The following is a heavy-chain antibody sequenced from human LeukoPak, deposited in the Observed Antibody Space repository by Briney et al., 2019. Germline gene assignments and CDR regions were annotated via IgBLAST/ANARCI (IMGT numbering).Heavy chain of an antibody. V-gene: IGHV1-18*01. J-gene: IGHJ4*02. CDR2: ISAYNGKT. CDR3: ARGGALTSFDS. Sequence: ASVKVSCKASGFTFTSYGISCVRQAPGQGLEWMGWISAYNGKTNYAQKLQGRVTMTTDTSTSTAYMDLRSLRSDDTAVYYCARGGALTSFDSWGQGTLITVSS. D-gene: IGHD1-26*01. CDR1: GFTFTSYG.